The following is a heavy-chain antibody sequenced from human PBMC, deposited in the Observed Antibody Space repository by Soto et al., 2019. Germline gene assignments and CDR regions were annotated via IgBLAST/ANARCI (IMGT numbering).Heavy chain of an antibody. Sequence: EVQLVESGGGLVQPGGSLRLSCAASGFTFRDHYMDWVRQAPGKGLEWVGRIRNKANNYATEYAASVKDRFTISRDDSNNSLYLQMNSLKTEDTAVYYCARVWALGELLPGAFDYWGQGILVTVSS. V-gene: IGHV3-72*01. J-gene: IGHJ4*02. D-gene: IGHD1-26*01. CDR1: GFTFRDHY. CDR3: ARVWALGELLPGAFDY. CDR2: IRNKANNYAT.